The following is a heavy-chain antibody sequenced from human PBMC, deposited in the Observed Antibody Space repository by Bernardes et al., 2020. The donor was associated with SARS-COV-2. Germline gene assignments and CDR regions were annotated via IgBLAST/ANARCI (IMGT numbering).Heavy chain of an antibody. CDR3: ARPGRPGAYYFDY. J-gene: IGHJ4*02. Sequence: GGSLRLSRAASGLTFSSYWMHWVRQAPGKGLVWVSRISTDGSSTTYADSVKGRFTISRDNAKNTLYLQMNSLRAEDTAVYYCARPGRPGAYYFDYWGQGTLVTVSS. V-gene: IGHV3-74*01. D-gene: IGHD3-10*01. CDR2: ISTDGSST. CDR1: GLTFSSYW.